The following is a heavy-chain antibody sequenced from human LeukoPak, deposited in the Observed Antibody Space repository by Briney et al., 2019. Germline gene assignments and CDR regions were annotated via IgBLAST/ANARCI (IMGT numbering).Heavy chain of an antibody. D-gene: IGHD3-22*01. Sequence: PSETLSLTCTVSGGSISSYYWSWMRQPPGKGRVGIVYFYYSGSTNYNPSLKSRVTISVDTSKNQFSLKLRSVTAADTAVYYCARPRGYYDSSGYYYWGQGTLVTVSS. CDR1: GGSISSYY. CDR3: ARPRGYYDSSGYYY. CDR2: FYYSGST. J-gene: IGHJ4*02. V-gene: IGHV4-59*01.